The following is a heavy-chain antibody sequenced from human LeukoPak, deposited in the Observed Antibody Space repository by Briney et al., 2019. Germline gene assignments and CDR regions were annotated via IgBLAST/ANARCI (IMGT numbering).Heavy chain of an antibody. Sequence: PGGSLRLSCAATGFTFSDYYMTWIRQAPGKGLEWVSYISSGGITIYYADSVKGRFTISRDNAKKSLYLEMNSLRAEDAAVYYCARDQYGLGYGSLFDYWGQGTLVTVSS. J-gene: IGHJ4*02. CDR1: GFTFSDYY. D-gene: IGHD3-10*01. CDR3: ARDQYGLGYGSLFDY. CDR2: ISSGGITI. V-gene: IGHV3-11*01.